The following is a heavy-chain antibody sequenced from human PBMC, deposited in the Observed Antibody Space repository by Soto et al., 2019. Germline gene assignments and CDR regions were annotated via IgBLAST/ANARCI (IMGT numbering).Heavy chain of an antibody. D-gene: IGHD2-21*02. V-gene: IGHV4-59*12. CDR3: AREDDGGDRDYYGLDV. CDR2: IHNTGSI. J-gene: IGHJ6*02. CDR1: GGSISTYY. Sequence: SETLSLTCTVAGGSISTYYLSWIRQPPGKGLEWIGYIHNTGSISYTPSLKSRLTMAVDTSKNQFSLQLTSVTAADTAVYFCAREDDGGDRDYYGLDVWGQGTTVTVSS.